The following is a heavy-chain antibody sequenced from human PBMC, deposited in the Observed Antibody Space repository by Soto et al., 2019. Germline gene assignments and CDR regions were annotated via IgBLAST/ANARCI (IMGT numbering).Heavy chain of an antibody. V-gene: IGHV4-31*03. J-gene: IGHJ5*02. Sequence: QVQLQESGPGLVKPSETLSLICTVSGDSITNGFYYWSWIRHLPGKGLEWIGNIYYVGTTSYNPSLKGRVTISLGRSKNPFSLTLKSVTAADTAVYYCAKNETTRPWFNPWGQGALVIVSS. D-gene: IGHD1-1*01. CDR1: GDSITNGFYY. CDR3: AKNETTRPWFNP. CDR2: IYYVGTT.